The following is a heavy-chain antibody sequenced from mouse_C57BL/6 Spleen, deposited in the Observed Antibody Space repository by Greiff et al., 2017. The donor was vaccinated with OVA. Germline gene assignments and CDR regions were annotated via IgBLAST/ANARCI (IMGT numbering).Heavy chain of an antibody. CDR3: ARDSNYGFDY. V-gene: IGHV5-16*01. Sequence: EVKLMESEGGLVQPGSSMKLSCTASGFTFSDYYMAWVRQVPEKGLEWVANINYDGSSTYYLDSLKSRFIISRDNAKNILYLQMSSLKSEDTATDYRARDSNYGFDYWGQGTTLTVSS. CDR2: INYDGSST. D-gene: IGHD2-5*01. CDR1: GFTFSDYY. J-gene: IGHJ2*01.